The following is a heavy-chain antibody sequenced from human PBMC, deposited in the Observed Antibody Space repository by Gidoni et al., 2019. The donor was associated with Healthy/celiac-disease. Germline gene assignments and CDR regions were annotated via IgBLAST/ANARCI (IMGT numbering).Heavy chain of an antibody. CDR3: ARDGEDGYNYGTGVDY. CDR1: GYTFTSYY. CDR2: INPSGGST. D-gene: IGHD5-12*01. V-gene: IGHV1-46*01. Sequence: QVQLVQSGAEVKKPGASVKVSCKASGYTFTSYYMHWVRQAPGQGLEWMGIINPSGGSTSYAQKFQGRVTMTRDTSTSTVYMELSSLRSEDTAVYYCARDGEDGYNYGTGVDYWGQGTLVTVSS. J-gene: IGHJ4*02.